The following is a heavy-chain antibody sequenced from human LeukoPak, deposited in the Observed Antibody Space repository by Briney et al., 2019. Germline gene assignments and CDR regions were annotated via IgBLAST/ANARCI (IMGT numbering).Heavy chain of an antibody. V-gene: IGHV4-61*01. CDR1: GGSVSSGSYY. D-gene: IGHD6-19*01. CDR2: IYYSGST. CDR3: AREGRGSSGRYYFDY. Sequence: SSETLSLTCTVSGGSVSSGSYYWSWIRQPPGKGLEWIGYIYYSGSTNYNPSLKSRVTISVDTSKNQFSLKLSSVTAAATAVYYCAREGRGSSGRYYFDYWGQGTLVTVSS. J-gene: IGHJ4*02.